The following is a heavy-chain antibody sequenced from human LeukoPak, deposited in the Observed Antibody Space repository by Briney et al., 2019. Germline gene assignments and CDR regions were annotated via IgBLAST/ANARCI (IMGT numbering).Heavy chain of an antibody. J-gene: IGHJ4*02. D-gene: IGHD3-10*01. V-gene: IGHV4-34*01. CDR3: ASSPVVLWFGELHPVFDY. CDR2: INHSGST. Sequence: PSETLSLTCAVYGGSFSGYYWSWIRQPPRKGLEWIGEINHSGSTNYNPSLRSRVTISVDTSKNQFSLKLSSVTAADTAVYYCASSPVVLWFGELHPVFDYWGQGTLVTVSS. CDR1: GGSFSGYY.